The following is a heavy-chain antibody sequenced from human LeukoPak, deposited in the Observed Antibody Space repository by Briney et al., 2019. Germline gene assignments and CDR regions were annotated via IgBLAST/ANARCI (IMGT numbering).Heavy chain of an antibody. J-gene: IGHJ6*02. CDR2: ISYDGSNK. CDR1: GFTFSTYA. Sequence: GGSLRLSCAASGFTFSTYAMHWVRQAPGKGLEWVAFISYDGSNKYSADSVKGRFTISRDNSKNTLHLQMNSRRAEDTAVYYCARDIFPNSSRVYGMDVWGQGTTVTVSS. V-gene: IGHV3-30-3*01. CDR3: ARDIFPNSSRVYGMDV. D-gene: IGHD6-13*01.